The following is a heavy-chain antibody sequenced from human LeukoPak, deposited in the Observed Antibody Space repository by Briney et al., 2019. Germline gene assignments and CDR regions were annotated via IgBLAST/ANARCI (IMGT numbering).Heavy chain of an antibody. V-gene: IGHV4-59*12. CDR1: GGSISSSY. CDR3: ARREVVAATEGFDH. CDR2: IYCGGST. D-gene: IGHD2-15*01. J-gene: IGHJ5*02. Sequence: SESLSLTCTVSGGSISSSYWGWIRQPPGKGLEWIGYIYCGGSTNYNPCLKSRVNTSVDTSKNQFDLKLSSVTAADTAVYYCARREVVAATEGFDHWGQGTLVTVSS.